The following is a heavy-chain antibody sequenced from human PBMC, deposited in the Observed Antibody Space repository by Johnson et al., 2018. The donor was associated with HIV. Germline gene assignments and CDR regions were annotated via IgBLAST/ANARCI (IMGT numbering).Heavy chain of an antibody. J-gene: IGHJ3*02. CDR1: GFTFSIYG. Sequence: QVQLVESGGGLVQPGGSLRLSCAASGFTFSIYGMHWVRQAPGKGLEWVAFISYDGSIKYYADSVKGRFTISRDNSKNTLYLQMNSLRAEDTAVYYCAKDLTPDNWNPDAFDIWGQGTMVTVSS. CDR2: ISYDGSIK. CDR3: AKDLTPDNWNPDAFDI. D-gene: IGHD1-20*01. V-gene: IGHV3-30*19.